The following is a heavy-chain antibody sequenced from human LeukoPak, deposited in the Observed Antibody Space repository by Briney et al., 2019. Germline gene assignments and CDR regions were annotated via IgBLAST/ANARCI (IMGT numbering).Heavy chain of an antibody. CDR1: GFTFSDHP. V-gene: IGHV3-72*01. CDR3: ARGGAEGGDSAFDV. Sequence: GGSLRLSCAASGFTFSDHPMDWVRQAPGKGLEWVGRSRSKTRKYSTEYAASVKGRFSTSRDESKNSMFLQLNSLKTEDTAVYYCARGGAEGGDSAFDVWGQGTMVTVSS. CDR2: SRSKTRKYST. J-gene: IGHJ3*01. D-gene: IGHD2-21*01.